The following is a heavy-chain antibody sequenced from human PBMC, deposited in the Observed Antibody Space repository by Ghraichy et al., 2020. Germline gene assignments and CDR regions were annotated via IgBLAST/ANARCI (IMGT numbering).Heavy chain of an antibody. CDR2: MNPNSGNT. Sequence: ASVKVSCKASGYTFASYDINWVRQATGQGLEWMGWMNPNSGNTGYAQKFQGRVTMTRNNSLRTVYMELSSLRSEDTAVYYCVRAKRYCTSTSCYWDGRDVWGLGPTVTVS. J-gene: IGHJ6*02. D-gene: IGHD2-2*01. CDR1: GYTFASYD. CDR3: VRAKRYCTSTSCYWDGRDV. V-gene: IGHV1-8*01.